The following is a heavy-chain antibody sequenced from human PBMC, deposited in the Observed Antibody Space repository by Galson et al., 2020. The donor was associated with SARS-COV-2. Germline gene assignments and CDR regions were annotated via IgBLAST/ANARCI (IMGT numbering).Heavy chain of an antibody. CDR1: GFTFSTYW. CDR3: ARGGWYYFDY. Sequence: TGGSLRLSCAASGFTFSTYWMSWVRQAPGKGLEWVVNINQDGSQRYSVDSVKGRFTISRDNAKNSLYLQMNSLRAEDTAVYYCARGGWYYFDYWGQGTLVTVSS. J-gene: IGHJ4*02. V-gene: IGHV3-7*01. CDR2: INQDGSQR.